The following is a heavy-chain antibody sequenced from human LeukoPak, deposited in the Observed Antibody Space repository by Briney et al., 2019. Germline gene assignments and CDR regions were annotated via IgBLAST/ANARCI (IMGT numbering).Heavy chain of an antibody. D-gene: IGHD6-19*01. CDR1: GDSISRYY. V-gene: IGHV4-59*01. CDR3: ASIVAGTNYYYYGMDV. J-gene: IGHJ6*02. CDR2: IYYSGST. Sequence: TTETLSLTCTVSGDSISRYYWSWIRRPPGKGLEWIGYIYYSGSTNYNPSLKSRVAISVDTSKNQFSLKLSSVTAADTAVYYCASIVAGTNYYYYGMDVWGQGTTVTVSS.